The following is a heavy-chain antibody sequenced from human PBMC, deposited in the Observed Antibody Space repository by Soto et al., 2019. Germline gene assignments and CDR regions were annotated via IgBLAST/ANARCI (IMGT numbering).Heavy chain of an antibody. D-gene: IGHD1-26*01. CDR1: GGSISNGRDY. V-gene: IGHV4-61*05. J-gene: IGHJ4*02. CDR2: IYYSGST. CDR3: ARRYGGNLDY. Sequence: SETLSLTCSVSGGSISNGRDYWGWIRQPPGKGLEWIGYIYYSGSTNYNPSLKSRVTISVDTSKNQFSLKLSSVTAADTAVYYCARRYGGNLDYWGQGTLVTVSS.